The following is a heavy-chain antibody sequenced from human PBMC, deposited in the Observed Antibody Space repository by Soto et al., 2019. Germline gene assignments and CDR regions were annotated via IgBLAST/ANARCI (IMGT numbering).Heavy chain of an antibody. CDR3: ASGHCSSTSCYGYYYGMDV. Sequence: QVQLVQSGAEVKKPGASVKVSCKASRYTFTDYYMHWVRQSPGQGLEWMGWINPNSGVTKFPQKFQGRVIMTRDTSISTVYMELSRLTSDDTDVYYCASGHCSSTSCYGYYYGMDVWGQGTTVTVSS. CDR1: RYTFTDYY. V-gene: IGHV1-2*02. CDR2: INPNSGVT. D-gene: IGHD2-2*01. J-gene: IGHJ6*02.